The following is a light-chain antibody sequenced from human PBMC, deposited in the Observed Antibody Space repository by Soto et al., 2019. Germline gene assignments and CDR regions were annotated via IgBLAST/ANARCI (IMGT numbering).Light chain of an antibody. J-gene: IGKJ3*01. V-gene: IGKV3-15*01. CDR3: QQYHDWPPIT. CDR1: QTVSDD. CDR2: GAS. Sequence: EIVMTQSPATLFVSPWERATLSCRASQTVSDDLAWYQQKPGQAPRLLIYGASTRATDIPARFSCGGSATEFTLTISSLQSEDSAIYYCQQYHDWPPITFGPGTKVNI.